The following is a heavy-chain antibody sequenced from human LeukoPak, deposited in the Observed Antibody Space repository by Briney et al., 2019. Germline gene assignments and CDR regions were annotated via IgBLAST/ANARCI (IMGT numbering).Heavy chain of an antibody. CDR2: IYYSGST. J-gene: IGHJ3*02. V-gene: IGHV4-31*03. CDR1: GGSISSGGYS. Sequence: SETLSLTCTVSGGSISSGGYSWSWIRQHPGKGLEWIGYIYYSGSTYYNPSLKSRVTISVDTSKNQFSLKLSSVTAADTAVYYCARATEERAFDIWGQGTMVTVSS. CDR3: ARATEERAFDI.